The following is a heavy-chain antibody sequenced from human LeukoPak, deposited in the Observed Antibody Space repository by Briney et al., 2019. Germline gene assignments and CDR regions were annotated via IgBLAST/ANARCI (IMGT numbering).Heavy chain of an antibody. D-gene: IGHD5-24*01. CDR1: GYTFTSYY. CDR2: INPSGGST. CDR3: ARDGPTRDGYDY. Sequence: ASVKVSCKASGYTFTSYYMHWVRQAPGQGLEWMGIINPSGGSTSYAQKFQGRVTMTRDMSTSTVYMELSSLRSEDTAVYYCARDGPTRDGYDYWGQGTLVTVSP. J-gene: IGHJ4*02. V-gene: IGHV1-46*01.